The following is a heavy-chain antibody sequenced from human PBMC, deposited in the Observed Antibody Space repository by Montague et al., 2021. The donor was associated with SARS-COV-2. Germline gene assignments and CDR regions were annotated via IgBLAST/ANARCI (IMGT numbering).Heavy chain of an antibody. CDR2: IYHSGST. D-gene: IGHD3-3*01. J-gene: IGHJ4*02. CDR1: GGSISSGGYY. CDR3: ARARLEWLLFAVQVSFPADFDY. Sequence: TLSLTCAVSGGSISSGGYYWSWIRQPPGKGLEWIGCIYHSGSTHYNPSLKSRVTISVDRSKNQFPLKLSSVTAADTAVYYCARARLEWLLFAVQVSFPADFDYWGQGTMVTVSS. V-gene: IGHV4-30-2*01.